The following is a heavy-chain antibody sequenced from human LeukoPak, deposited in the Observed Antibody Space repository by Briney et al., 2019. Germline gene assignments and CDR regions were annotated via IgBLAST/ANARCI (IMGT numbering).Heavy chain of an antibody. CDR3: ATRRVTSSSWEEWNWFDP. Sequence: PSETLSLTCTVSGGSISSYYWSWIRQPPGKGLEWIGRIYTSGSTNYNPSLKSRVTISVDTSKNQFSLKLSSVTAADTAVYYCATRRVTSSSWEEWNWFDPWGQGTLVTVSS. J-gene: IGHJ5*02. CDR2: IYTSGST. D-gene: IGHD6-13*01. V-gene: IGHV4-4*08. CDR1: GGSISSYY.